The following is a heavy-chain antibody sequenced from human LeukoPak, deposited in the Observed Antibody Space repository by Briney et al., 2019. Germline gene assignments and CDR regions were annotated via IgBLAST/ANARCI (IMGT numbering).Heavy chain of an antibody. CDR1: GVSFSGYY. V-gene: IGHV4-34*01. Sequence: SETLSLTCAAYGVSFSGYYWSWIRQPPGKGLEWIGEINHSGSTNYNPSLKSRVTISVDTSKNQFSLKLSSVTAADTAVYYCARKKYSSSWYGSGSAFDIWGQGTMVTVSS. D-gene: IGHD6-13*01. CDR2: INHSGST. CDR3: ARKKYSSSWYGSGSAFDI. J-gene: IGHJ3*02.